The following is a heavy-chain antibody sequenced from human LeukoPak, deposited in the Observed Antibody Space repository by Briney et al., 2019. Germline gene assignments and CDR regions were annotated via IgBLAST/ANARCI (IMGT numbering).Heavy chain of an antibody. Sequence: SVKVSCKASGGTFSSYAISWVRQAPGQGLEWMGRIIPILGIANYAQKFQGRVTITADKSTSTAYMELSSLRSEDTAVYYCAVVPAAMFFSAYWGQGTLVTVSS. D-gene: IGHD2-2*01. J-gene: IGHJ4*02. CDR2: IIPILGIA. V-gene: IGHV1-69*04. CDR3: AVVPAAMFFSAY. CDR1: GGTFSSYA.